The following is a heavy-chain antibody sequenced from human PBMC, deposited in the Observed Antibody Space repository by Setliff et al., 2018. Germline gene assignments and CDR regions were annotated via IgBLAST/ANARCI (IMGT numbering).Heavy chain of an antibody. Sequence: PGGSLRLSCAASGFTFSIYSMNWVRQAPGRGLEWLSYITGSSSVIHYADSVKGRFTISRDNARNSLYLQINSLRAEDTAVYFCATSNDYLDHWGQGTQVTVSS. D-gene: IGHD3-16*01. CDR2: ITGSSSVI. J-gene: IGHJ5*02. V-gene: IGHV3-48*01. CDR1: GFTFSIYS. CDR3: ATSNDYLDH.